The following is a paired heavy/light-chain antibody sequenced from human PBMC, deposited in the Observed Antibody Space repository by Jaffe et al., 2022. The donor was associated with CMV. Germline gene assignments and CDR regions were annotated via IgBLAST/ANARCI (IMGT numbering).Light chain of an antibody. J-gene: IGLJ2*01. V-gene: IGLV3-25*03. CDR1: ALPKQF. CDR3: QSADSSGTYVL. Sequence: SSELTQPPSVSVSPGQTARITCSGDALPKQFAYWYQQKPGQAPILIIYKHTERPSGIPERFSGSSSGTTVTLTISGVQAEDEADYYCQSADSSGTYVLFGGGTKLTVL. CDR2: KHT.
Heavy chain of an antibody. D-gene: IGHD3-22*01. J-gene: IGHJ4*02. CDR1: GFTFSSYT. V-gene: IGHV3-21*01. CDR3: ARGDYDTSGYYSY. Sequence: EVQLVESGGGLVKPGGSLRLSCAASGFTFSSYTMTWIRQAPGKGLEWVSSISYSITYIYYADSLKGRFTISRDNAKNSLFLQMNSLRAEDTAVYYCARGDYDTSGYYSYWGRGTLVTVSS. CDR2: ISYSITYI.